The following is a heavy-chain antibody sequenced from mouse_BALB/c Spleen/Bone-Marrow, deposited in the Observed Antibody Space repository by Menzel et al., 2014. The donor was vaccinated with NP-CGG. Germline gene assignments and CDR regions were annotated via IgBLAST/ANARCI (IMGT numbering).Heavy chain of an antibody. CDR2: IDPENGNT. CDR3: AGGNYRFAY. J-gene: IGHJ3*01. Sequence: VQLQQSGPELVRPGALVKLSCKASGFKIKDYYMHWVKQRPEKSLEWIGWIDPENGNTIYDPKFKGKASITADTSSNTAYLQLSIQTSEDTAVYYGAGGNYRFAYWGQGTLVTVSA. D-gene: IGHD2-1*01. V-gene: IGHV14-1*02. CDR1: GFKIKDYY.